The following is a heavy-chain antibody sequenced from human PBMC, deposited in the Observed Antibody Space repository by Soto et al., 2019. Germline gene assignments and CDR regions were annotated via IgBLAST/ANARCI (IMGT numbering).Heavy chain of an antibody. CDR2: IYYSGST. CDR3: AREDSSSWYRFDY. J-gene: IGHJ4*02. V-gene: IGHV4-39*01. CDR1: GGSISSSSYY. D-gene: IGHD6-13*01. Sequence: SETLSLTCTVSGGSISSSSYYWGWIRQPPGKGLEWIGSIYYSGSTYYNPSLKSRVTISVDTSKNQFSLKLSSVTAADTAVYYCAREDSSSWYRFDYWGQGTLVTVPQ.